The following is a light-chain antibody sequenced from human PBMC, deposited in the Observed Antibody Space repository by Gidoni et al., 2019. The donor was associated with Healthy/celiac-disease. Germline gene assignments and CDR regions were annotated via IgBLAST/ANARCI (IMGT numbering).Light chain of an antibody. V-gene: IGKV3-11*01. Sequence: ELVLTPSPATLSLSPGERATLSCRASRSVSSYLAWYQQKPGQPPRLLIYDASNRAAGIPARFSGSGSGAYFTLTISSLEPEDVAVYYCQQRSNWPITFGQGTRLEIK. CDR2: DAS. J-gene: IGKJ5*01. CDR3: QQRSNWPIT. CDR1: RSVSSY.